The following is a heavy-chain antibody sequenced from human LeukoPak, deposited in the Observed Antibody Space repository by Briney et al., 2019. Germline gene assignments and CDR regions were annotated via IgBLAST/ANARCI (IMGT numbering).Heavy chain of an antibody. CDR3: AKGRIAVAGTFEY. J-gene: IGHJ4*02. Sequence: GGSLRLSCAASRFTFSDYYMSCILQAPGKGLDCVSYISSSGGTIYYEESVKGRLTISRENSKNTLYMQMNSLRAEDTAVYYCAKGRIAVAGTFEYWGQGTLVTVSS. V-gene: IGHV3-11*01. CDR1: RFTFSDYY. CDR2: ISSSGGTI. D-gene: IGHD6-19*01.